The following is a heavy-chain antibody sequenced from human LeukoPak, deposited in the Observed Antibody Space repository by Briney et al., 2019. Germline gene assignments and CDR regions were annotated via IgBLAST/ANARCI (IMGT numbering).Heavy chain of an antibody. Sequence: PSETLSLTCAVYGGSFSGYYWSWIRQPPGKGLEWIGYIYYSGSTYYNPSLKSRVTISVDTSKNQFSLKLSSVTAADTAVYYCARVTSSRALWSGYLYFDYWGQGTLVTVSS. V-gene: IGHV4-30-4*01. D-gene: IGHD3-3*01. CDR2: IYYSGST. CDR1: GGSFSGYY. J-gene: IGHJ4*02. CDR3: ARVTSSRALWSGYLYFDY.